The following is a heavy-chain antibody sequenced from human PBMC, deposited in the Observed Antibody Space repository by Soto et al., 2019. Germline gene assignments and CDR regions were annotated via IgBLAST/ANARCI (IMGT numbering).Heavy chain of an antibody. CDR2: INPNSGGT. V-gene: IGHV1-2*02. CDR1: GYTFTDYY. D-gene: IGHD2-2*01. CDR3: AKDPNIVVVPAATGGMDV. Sequence: QVQLVQSGAEVKKPGASVKVSCKASGYTFTDYYMHWVRQAPGQGLEWMGWINPNSGGTNYAQKFQGRVTMTRVTSISTAYMELSSLRSDDTARFYCAKDPNIVVVPAATGGMDVWGQGTTVTVSS. J-gene: IGHJ6*02.